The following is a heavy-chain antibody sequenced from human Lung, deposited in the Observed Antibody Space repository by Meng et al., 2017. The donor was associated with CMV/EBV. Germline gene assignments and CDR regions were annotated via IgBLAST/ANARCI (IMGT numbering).Heavy chain of an antibody. V-gene: IGHV4-39*01. CDR1: GGSISSTYYY. D-gene: IGHD3-10*01. Sequence: SXTLSLXCTVSGGSISSTYYYWGWIRQPPGRGLEWIGSLYYSGSTYYNPSLKSRVTVSVDTSKNQFSLKLTSVTAADTAIYYCARHHTYYFASGPNYYFDYWGQGXLVTFSS. J-gene: IGHJ4*02. CDR3: ARHHTYYFASGPNYYFDY. CDR2: LYYSGST.